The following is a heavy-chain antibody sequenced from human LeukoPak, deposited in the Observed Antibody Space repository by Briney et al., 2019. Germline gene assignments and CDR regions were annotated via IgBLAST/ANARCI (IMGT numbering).Heavy chain of an antibody. V-gene: IGHV1-69*04. CDR3: AREPEGLTTESH. CDR2: IILILDIA. D-gene: IGHD1-14*01. J-gene: IGHJ4*02. Sequence: SVKVSRKTSGGTFNNYIISWVRQAPGQGLEWVGTIILILDIANYAQKFQGRVAITADTSTSTAYMELSGLGSEDTAVYFCAREPEGLTTESHWGQGTLVTVSS. CDR1: GGTFNNYI.